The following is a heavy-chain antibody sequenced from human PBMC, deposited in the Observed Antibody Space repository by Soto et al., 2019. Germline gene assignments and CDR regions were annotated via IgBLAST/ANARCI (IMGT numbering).Heavy chain of an antibody. D-gene: IGHD3-3*01. CDR2: INHSGST. J-gene: IGHJ6*02. CDR1: GGSFSGYY. V-gene: IGHV4-34*01. Sequence: SETLSLTCAVYGGSFSGYYWSWIRQPPGKGLEWIGEINHSGSTNYNPSLKSRVTISVDTSKNQFSLKLSSVTAADTAVYYCERHGKVYYDFWSGSGHYYGMDVWGQGTTVTVSS. CDR3: ERHGKVYYDFWSGSGHYYGMDV.